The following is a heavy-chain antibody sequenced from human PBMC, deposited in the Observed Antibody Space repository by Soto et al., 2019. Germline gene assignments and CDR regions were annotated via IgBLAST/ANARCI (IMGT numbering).Heavy chain of an antibody. Sequence: SETLSLTCAVYGGSFSSYYWSWIRQPPGKGLEWIGEINHSGSTNYNPSLKSRVTISVDTSKNKFSLKLSSVTAADTAVYYCARGLYCSGGICYSSYLRILGPKEFDPWGQGTLVTVSS. D-gene: IGHD2-15*01. CDR1: GGSFSSYY. CDR2: INHSGST. CDR3: ARGLYCSGGICYSSYLRILGPKEFDP. J-gene: IGHJ5*02. V-gene: IGHV4-34*01.